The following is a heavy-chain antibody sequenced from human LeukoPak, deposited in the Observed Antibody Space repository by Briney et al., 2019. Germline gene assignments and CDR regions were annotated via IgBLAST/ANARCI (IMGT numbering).Heavy chain of an antibody. D-gene: IGHD3-10*01. CDR3: ARGLNYYGSGMGYYMDV. CDR2: INPSGGST. V-gene: IGHV1-46*01. Sequence: ASVKVSRKASGYTFTSYYMHWVRQAPGQGLEWMGIINPSGGSTSYAQKFQGRVTMTRDMSTSTVYMELSSLRSEDTAVYYCARGLNYYGSGMGYYMDVWGKGTTVTVSS. CDR1: GYTFTSYY. J-gene: IGHJ6*03.